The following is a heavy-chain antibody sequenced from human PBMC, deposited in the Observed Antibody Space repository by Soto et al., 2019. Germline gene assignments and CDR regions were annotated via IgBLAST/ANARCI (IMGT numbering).Heavy chain of an antibody. J-gene: IGHJ5*02. D-gene: IGHD3-10*01. CDR1: DGSISSYY. V-gene: IGHV4-59*01. CDR3: ARDSDYYGSGSYANWLDP. CDR2: ISYSGST. Sequence: TETPSLTCTVPDGSISSYYWSWIRQPPGKGLEWIGYISYSGSTNYNPSLKSRVTISVDTSKNQFSLKLSSVTAADTAVYYCARDSDYYGSGSYANWLDPWGQGTLVTVSS.